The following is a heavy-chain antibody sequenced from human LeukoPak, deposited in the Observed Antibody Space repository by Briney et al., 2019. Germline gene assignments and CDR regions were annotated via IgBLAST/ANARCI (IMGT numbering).Heavy chain of an antibody. D-gene: IGHD3-10*01. CDR1: GFTFSNYW. CDR2: IKHEGSEN. CDR3: ARQKPSSTLVRGNFFYYYYMDV. Sequence: PGGSLRLSCAASGFTFSNYWMTWVRQAPGKGLEWVANIKHEGSENNYVDAVKGRFTISRDNAKKSLYLQMNSLRAEDTAVYFCARQKPSSTLVRGNFFYYYYMDVWGKGTTVTISS. J-gene: IGHJ6*03. V-gene: IGHV3-7*01.